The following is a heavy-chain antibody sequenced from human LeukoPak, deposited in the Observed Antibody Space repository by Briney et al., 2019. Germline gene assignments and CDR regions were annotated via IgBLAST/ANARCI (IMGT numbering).Heavy chain of an antibody. CDR2: VNHSGST. J-gene: IGHJ3*02. V-gene: IGHV4-34*01. Sequence: SETLSLTCAGYGGSFSGYYWSWIRQPPGKGLEWIGEVNHSGSTNYNPSLKSRVTISVDTSKNQFSLKLSSVTAADTAVYYCARDLPSTKWAMVLDDAFDIWGQGTMVTVSS. CDR3: ARDLPSTKWAMVLDDAFDI. D-gene: IGHD3-10*01. CDR1: GGSFSGYY.